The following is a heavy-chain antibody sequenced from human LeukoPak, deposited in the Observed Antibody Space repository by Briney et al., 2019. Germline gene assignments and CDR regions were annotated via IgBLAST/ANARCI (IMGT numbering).Heavy chain of an antibody. CDR2: ISSSSSYI. V-gene: IGHV3-21*01. Sequence: GGSLRLSCAASGLTFSSYSMNWVRQAPGKGLEWVSSISSSSSYIYYADSVKGRFTISRDNAKNSLYLQMNSLRAEDTAVYYCARGAGSGSRPIGYYYYGMDVRGKGTTVTVSS. CDR1: GLTFSSYS. J-gene: IGHJ6*04. CDR3: ARGAGSGSRPIGYYYYGMDV. D-gene: IGHD3-10*01.